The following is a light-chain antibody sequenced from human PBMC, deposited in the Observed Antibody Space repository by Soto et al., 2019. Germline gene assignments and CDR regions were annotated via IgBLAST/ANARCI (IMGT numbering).Light chain of an antibody. CDR3: CSYAGSSTSV. CDR1: SSDVGGYNY. V-gene: IGLV2-23*02. J-gene: IGLJ1*01. CDR2: EVS. Sequence: QSVLTQPASGSGSPGQSITISCTGTSSDVGGYNYVSWYQQHPGKAPKLMIYEVSKRPSGVSNRFSGSKSGNTASLTISGLQAEDEADYYCCSYAGSSTSVFGTGTKVTVL.